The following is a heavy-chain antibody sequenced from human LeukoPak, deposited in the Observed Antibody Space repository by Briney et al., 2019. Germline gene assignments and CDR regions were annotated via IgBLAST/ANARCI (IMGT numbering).Heavy chain of an antibody. D-gene: IGHD3-10*01. J-gene: IGHJ5*02. Sequence: SETLSLTCTVSGGSISSYYWSWIRQPAGKGLEWIGRIYTSGSTNYNPSLKSRVTMSVDTSKNQFSLKLSSVTAADTAVYYCARGDYYGSGSYYRNPRYNWFDPWGQGTLVTVSS. CDR2: IYTSGST. CDR3: ARGDYYGSGSYYRNPRYNWFDP. CDR1: GGSISSYY. V-gene: IGHV4-4*07.